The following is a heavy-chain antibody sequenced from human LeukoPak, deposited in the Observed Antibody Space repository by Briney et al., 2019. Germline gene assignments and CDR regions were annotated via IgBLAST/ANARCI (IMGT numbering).Heavy chain of an antibody. CDR3: ARPLYDSSGYYYPYDASDI. J-gene: IGHJ3*02. D-gene: IGHD3-22*01. CDR1: GGTFSSYA. Sequence: SVKVSCKASGGTFSSYAISWVRQAPGQGLEWMGGIIPIFGTANYAQKFQGRVTITADESTSTAYMELSSLRSEDTAVYYCARPLYDSSGYYYPYDASDIWGQGTMVTVSS. V-gene: IGHV1-69*13. CDR2: IIPIFGTA.